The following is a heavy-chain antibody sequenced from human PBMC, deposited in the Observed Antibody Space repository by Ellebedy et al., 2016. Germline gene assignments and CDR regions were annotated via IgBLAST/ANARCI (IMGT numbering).Heavy chain of an antibody. CDR3: ARDWRALGYYDSSGYLFDY. Sequence: GESLKISXAASGFTFSDYYMSWIRQAPGKGLEWVSYISSSGSTIYYADSVKGRFTISRDNAKNSLYLQMNSLRAEDTAVYYCARDWRALGYYDSSGYLFDYWGQGTLVTVSS. CDR2: ISSSGSTI. J-gene: IGHJ4*02. D-gene: IGHD3-22*01. CDR1: GFTFSDYY. V-gene: IGHV3-11*04.